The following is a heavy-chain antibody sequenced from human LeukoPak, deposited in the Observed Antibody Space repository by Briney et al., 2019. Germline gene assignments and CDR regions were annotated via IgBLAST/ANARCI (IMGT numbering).Heavy chain of an antibody. Sequence: MGLIYPGDSDTKYSPSFQGQVTISADKSISTAYLQWSSLKASDTAMYYCARRDYGGRHFDYWGQGTLVTVSS. J-gene: IGHJ4*02. D-gene: IGHD4-23*01. CDR2: IYPGDSDT. V-gene: IGHV5-51*01. CDR3: ARRDYGGRHFDY.